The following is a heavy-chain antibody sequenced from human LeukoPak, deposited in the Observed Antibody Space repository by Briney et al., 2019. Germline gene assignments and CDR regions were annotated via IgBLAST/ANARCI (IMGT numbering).Heavy chain of an antibody. D-gene: IGHD4-17*01. CDR1: GFTFSSYA. J-gene: IGHJ4*02. CDR2: LSGSGGST. Sequence: VGSLRPSCAASGFTFSSYAMSWVREAPGHRLEGVAALSGSGGSTYYADSVKGRFTISRDNSKNTLYLQMNSLRAEDTAVYYCALTTVTTYSFDYWGQGTLVTVSS. V-gene: IGHV3-23*01. CDR3: ALTTVTTYSFDY.